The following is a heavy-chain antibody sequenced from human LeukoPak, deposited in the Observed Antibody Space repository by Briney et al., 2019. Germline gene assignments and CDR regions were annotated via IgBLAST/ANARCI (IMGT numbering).Heavy chain of an antibody. CDR3: ARARYFVPYYFDY. J-gene: IGHJ4*02. CDR1: GFSVSSNY. D-gene: IGHD3-9*01. CDR2: IYSGGST. V-gene: IGHV3-53*01. Sequence: PGGSLRLSCAASGFSVSSNYINWVRQAPGKGLEWVSVIYSGGSTYYADSVKGRFTISRDNSKNTVYLQMNSLRAEDTAVYYCARARYFVPYYFDYWGQGTLVTVSS.